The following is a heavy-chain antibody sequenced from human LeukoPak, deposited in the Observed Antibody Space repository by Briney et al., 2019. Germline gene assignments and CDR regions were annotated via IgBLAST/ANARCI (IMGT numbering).Heavy chain of an antibody. D-gene: IGHD3-3*01. CDR2: LYHSGST. Sequence: PSETLSLTCTVSGDSISTSDYHWGWMRQPPGKGPEWIGTLYHSGSTHYDPSLESRITISVDTSKNQFSLKLSSVTAADTAVYYCARQGDSTKGYYLDWFDPWGQGTLVIVSS. CDR1: GDSISTSDYH. V-gene: IGHV4-39*01. CDR3: ARQGDSTKGYYLDWFDP. J-gene: IGHJ5*02.